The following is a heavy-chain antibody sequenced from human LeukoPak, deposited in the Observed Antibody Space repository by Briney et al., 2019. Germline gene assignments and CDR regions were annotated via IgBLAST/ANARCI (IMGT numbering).Heavy chain of an antibody. V-gene: IGHV1-69*06. CDR3: TREIAVAGRSPGTLDY. CDR2: IIPIFGTA. J-gene: IGHJ4*02. D-gene: IGHD6-19*01. CDR1: GGTFSSYA. Sequence: SVKVSCKASGGTFSSYAISWVRQAPGQGREWMGGIIPIFGTANYAQKFQGRVTITADKSTNTAHMELSRLESGDTAVYYCTREIAVAGRSPGTLDYWGQGTLVTVSS.